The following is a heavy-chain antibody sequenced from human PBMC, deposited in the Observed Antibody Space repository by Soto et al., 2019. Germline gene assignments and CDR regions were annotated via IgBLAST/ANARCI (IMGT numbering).Heavy chain of an antibody. CDR1: GYTFTSYA. J-gene: IGHJ4*02. CDR3: ATTLGIAVAGPIDY. Sequence: ASVKVSCKASGYTFTSYAMHWVRQAPGKRLEWMGWINAGNGNTKYAQKFQGRVTMTEDTSTDTAYMELSSLRSEDTAVYYCATTLGIAVAGPIDYWGQGTLVTVSS. V-gene: IGHV1-3*01. D-gene: IGHD6-19*01. CDR2: INAGNGNT.